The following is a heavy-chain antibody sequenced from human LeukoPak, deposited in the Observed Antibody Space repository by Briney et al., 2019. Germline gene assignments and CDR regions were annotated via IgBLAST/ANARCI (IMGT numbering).Heavy chain of an antibody. J-gene: IGHJ4*02. V-gene: IGHV1-2*02. CDR1: GGTFSSYA. Sequence: GASVKVSCKASGGTFSSYAISWVRQAPGQGLEWMGWINSKSGDTNYAYKFQGRVTMTRHTSISTAYMELSGLRSDDTAVYYCSKEASSALAYFDYWGQGTLVTVSS. CDR2: INSKSGDT. D-gene: IGHD2-15*01. CDR3: SKEASSALAYFDY.